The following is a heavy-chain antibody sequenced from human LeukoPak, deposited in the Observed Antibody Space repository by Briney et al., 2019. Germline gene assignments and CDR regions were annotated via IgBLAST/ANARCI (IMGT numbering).Heavy chain of an antibody. CDR3: ARLYPYNWNYYYFYGMDV. CDR2: IYYSGST. J-gene: IGHJ6*02. CDR1: GGSISSYY. Sequence: SETLSLTCTVSGGSISSYYWSWIRQPPGKGLEWIGYIYYSGSTNYNPSLKSRVTISVDTSKNQFSLKLSSVTAADTAVYYCARLYPYNWNYYYFYGMDVWGQGTTVTVSS. V-gene: IGHV4-59*08. D-gene: IGHD1-20*01.